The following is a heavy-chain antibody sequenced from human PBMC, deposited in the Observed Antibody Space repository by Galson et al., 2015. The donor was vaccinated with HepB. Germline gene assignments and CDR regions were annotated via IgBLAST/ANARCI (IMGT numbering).Heavy chain of an antibody. D-gene: IGHD3-10*01. CDR2: ITSTGGST. CDR1: GFTFSSYA. CDR3: AKDSRGNYYGSGTSFDY. V-gene: IGHV3-23*01. Sequence: SLRLSCAASGFTFSSYAMSWVRQAPGKGLEWVLGITSTGGSTYYTDSVKGRFTISRDNSKSTLYLQMSSLRAEDTAVYFCAKDSRGNYYGSGTSFDYWGQGTLATVSS. J-gene: IGHJ4*02.